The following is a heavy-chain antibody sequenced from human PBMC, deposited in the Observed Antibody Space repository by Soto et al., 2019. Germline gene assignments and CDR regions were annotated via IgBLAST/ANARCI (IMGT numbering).Heavy chain of an antibody. CDR1: GFTFSSYS. V-gene: IGHV3-21*01. D-gene: IGHD1-26*01. CDR3: ARGTDSGSYYLFDY. J-gene: IGHJ4*02. CDR2: ISSSSYI. Sequence: GGSLRLSCAASGFTFSSYSMNWVRQAPGKGLEWVSSISSSSYIYYADSVKGRFTISRDNAKNSLYLQMNSLRAEDTAVYYCARGTDSGSYYLFDYWGQGTLVTVSS.